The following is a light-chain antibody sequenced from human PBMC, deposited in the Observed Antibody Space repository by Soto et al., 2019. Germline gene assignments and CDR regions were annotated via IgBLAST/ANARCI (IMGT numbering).Light chain of an antibody. CDR3: CSSAPESTYV. V-gene: IGLV2-23*01. Sequence: QSVLTQPASVSGSPGQSITISCTGTSSDVGSHNLVSWYQHYPGKAPKLIIFEASKRPSGVSNRFSGSKSGNTASLTISGLQADDEADYFCCSSAPESTYVFGTGTKVTVL. CDR2: EAS. J-gene: IGLJ1*01. CDR1: SSDVGSHNL.